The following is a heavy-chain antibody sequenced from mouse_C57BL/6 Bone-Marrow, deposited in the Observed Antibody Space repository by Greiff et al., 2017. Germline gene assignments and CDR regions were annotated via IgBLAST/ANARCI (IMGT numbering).Heavy chain of an antibody. J-gene: IGHJ2*01. V-gene: IGHV1-80*01. D-gene: IGHD4-1*01. CDR3: ARDWDYFDY. Sequence: QVQLQQSGAELVKPGASVKISCKVSGYAFSTYWINWVKQRPGKGLEWIGQIYPGDGDTNYNGKFKGKATLTADKSSSTAYMQLSRLTSEDSAVYFCARDWDYFDYWGQGTTLTVSA. CDR1: GYAFSTYW. CDR2: IYPGDGDT.